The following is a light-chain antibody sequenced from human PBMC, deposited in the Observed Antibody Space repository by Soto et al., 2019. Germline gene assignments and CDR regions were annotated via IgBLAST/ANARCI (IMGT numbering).Light chain of an antibody. V-gene: IGKV3-15*01. J-gene: IGKJ2*01. Sequence: EIVMTQSPATLSVPPGERATLFCRASRNIGGKLAWFQQKPGQAPTLLMYAVSTRAAGVPPRFSGSGSGTEFTLTISSLQSEDFAVYYCQKYDNWPQYTFGQGTKLEIK. CDR1: RNIGGK. CDR2: AVS. CDR3: QKYDNWPQYT.